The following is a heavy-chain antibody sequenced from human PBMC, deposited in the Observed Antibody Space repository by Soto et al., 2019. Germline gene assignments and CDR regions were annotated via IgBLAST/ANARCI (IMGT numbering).Heavy chain of an antibody. Sequence: GGYLSLSCAVSGLTFSSYAMSWVRQGPGKGLEWVSTISGSGGSTYYADSVKGRFTISRDNSRDTLCLQMNNLRAEDTAVYYCAIGTVGGTWQTYYSDLWGQGCMATVFS. J-gene: IGHJ4*02. CDR3: AIGTVGGTWQTYYSDL. CDR1: GLTFSSYA. CDR2: ISGSGGST. D-gene: IGHD4-17*01. V-gene: IGHV3-23*01.